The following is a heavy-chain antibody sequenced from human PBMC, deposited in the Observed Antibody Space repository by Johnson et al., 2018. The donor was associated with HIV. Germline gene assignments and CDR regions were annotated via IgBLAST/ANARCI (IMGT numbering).Heavy chain of an antibody. Sequence: VQLVESGGGLVKPGGSLRLSCAASGFTFSDYYMSWIRQAPGKGLEWVSYISSSGSTIYYADSVKGRFTISRDNAKNSLYLQMNSLRTEDTALYYCAKANSGSYLGHDAFDIWGQGTMVTVSS. D-gene: IGHD1-26*01. CDR3: AKANSGSYLGHDAFDI. CDR2: ISSSGSTI. V-gene: IGHV3-11*01. CDR1: GFTFSDYY. J-gene: IGHJ3*02.